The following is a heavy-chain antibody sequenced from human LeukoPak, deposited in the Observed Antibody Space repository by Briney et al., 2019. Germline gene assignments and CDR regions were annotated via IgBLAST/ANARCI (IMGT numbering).Heavy chain of an antibody. J-gene: IGHJ4*02. CDR1: GYSFTSYW. CDR2: IYPGDSDT. Sequence: GESLKISCKGSGYSFTSYWICLVRQMPGKGLELMGIIYPGDSDTRYSPSFQGQVTISADKSISTAYLQWSSLKASDTAMYYCARRGWLRDYYFDYWGQGTLVTVSS. D-gene: IGHD5-18*01. CDR3: ARRGWLRDYYFDY. V-gene: IGHV5-51*01.